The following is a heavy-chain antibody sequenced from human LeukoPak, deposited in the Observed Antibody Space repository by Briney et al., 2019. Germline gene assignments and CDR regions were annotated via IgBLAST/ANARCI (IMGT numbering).Heavy chain of an antibody. Sequence: SETLSLTCTVSGGSISTYYWSWIRQPPGKGLEWIGYIYYSGSTNYNPSLKSRVTISLDTSKNQFFLNLSSVTAADTAVYYCARALYSSSWPHWGWFDPWGQGTLVTVSS. J-gene: IGHJ5*02. V-gene: IGHV4-59*01. CDR3: ARALYSSSWPHWGWFDP. D-gene: IGHD6-13*01. CDR2: IYYSGST. CDR1: GGSISTYY.